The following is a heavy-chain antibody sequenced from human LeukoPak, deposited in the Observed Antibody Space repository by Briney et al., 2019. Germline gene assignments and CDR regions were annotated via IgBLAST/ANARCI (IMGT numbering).Heavy chain of an antibody. CDR2: ISAYNGNT. CDR3: ARLGRGYYYDYYGMDV. V-gene: IGHV1-18*01. CDR1: GYTFTSYG. Sequence: ASVKVPCKASGYTFTSYGISWVRQAPGQGLEWMGWISAYNGNTNYAQKLQGRVTMTTDTSTSTAYMELRSLRSDDTAVYYCARLGRGYYYDYYGMDVWGQGTTVTVSS. J-gene: IGHJ6*02.